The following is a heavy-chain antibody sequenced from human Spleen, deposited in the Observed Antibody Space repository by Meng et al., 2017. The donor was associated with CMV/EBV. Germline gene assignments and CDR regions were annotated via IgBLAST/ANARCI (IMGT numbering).Heavy chain of an antibody. Sequence: SGPTLVKPTQTLTLTCTLSGVSLTTRRMRVSWIRQPPGKGLEWLARIDWDDDKDYTASLKTRLSISKDTSKNQVVLTMTNMDPVDTATYYCARAYSSSPAYFFDYWGQGTRVTVSS. CDR3: ARAYSSSPAYFFDY. D-gene: IGHD6-6*01. J-gene: IGHJ4*02. CDR1: GVSLTTRRMR. V-gene: IGHV2-70D*14. CDR2: IDWDDDK.